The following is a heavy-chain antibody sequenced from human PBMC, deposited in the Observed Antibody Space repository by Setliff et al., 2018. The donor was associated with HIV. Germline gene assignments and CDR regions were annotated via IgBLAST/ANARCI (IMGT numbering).Heavy chain of an antibody. CDR1: GYIFSSYG. J-gene: IGHJ4*02. CDR3: ARDRLNVYSSGWGVGY. CDR2: ISGYNGNT. D-gene: IGHD6-25*01. V-gene: IGHV1-18*01. Sequence: GASVKVSCKSSGYIFSSYGISWVRQAPGQGLEWMGWISGYNGNTNFAQKLQGRVTMTTDTSTSTAYMELRSLRSDDTAVYYCARDRLNVYSSGWGVGYWGQGTLVTVSS.